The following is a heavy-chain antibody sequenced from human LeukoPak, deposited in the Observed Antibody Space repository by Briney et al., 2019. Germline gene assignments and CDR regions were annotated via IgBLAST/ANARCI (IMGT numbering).Heavy chain of an antibody. V-gene: IGHV4-4*07. CDR3: AREGTYYDILTGYYSTFDY. J-gene: IGHJ4*02. D-gene: IGHD3-9*01. Sequence: SKTLSLTCTVSGGSISSYYCSWIRQPAGKGLEWIGRIYTSGSTNYNPSLKSRVTMSVDTSKNQFSLKLSSVTAADTAVYYCAREGTYYDILTGYYSTFDYWGQGTLVTVSS. CDR1: GGSISSYY. CDR2: IYTSGST.